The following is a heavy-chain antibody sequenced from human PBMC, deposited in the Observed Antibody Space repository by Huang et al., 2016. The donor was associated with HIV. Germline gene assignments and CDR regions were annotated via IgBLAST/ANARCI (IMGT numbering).Heavy chain of an antibody. CDR1: GFSFANYA. CDR3: TREYTVAGAFDL. Sequence: QVQLVESGGGVVQPGRSLRLSCAAFGFSFANYAMHWVRQAPGKRLEWGTFISNDGSSRYYADSVKGRFTISRDNFKNALYLQMNRLRGDDTAVYYCTREYTVAGAFDLWGQGTMVTVSS. J-gene: IGHJ3*01. CDR2: ISNDGSSR. V-gene: IGHV3-30*11. D-gene: IGHD5-12*01.